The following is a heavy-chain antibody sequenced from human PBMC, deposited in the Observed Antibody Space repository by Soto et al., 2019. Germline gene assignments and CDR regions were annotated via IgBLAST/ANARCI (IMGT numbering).Heavy chain of an antibody. CDR1: GGTFSSYA. CDR3: ARAQIRRDGYNFNWFDP. D-gene: IGHD5-12*01. CDR2: IIPIFGTA. V-gene: IGHV1-69*13. J-gene: IGHJ5*02. Sequence: ASVEVSCKASGGTFSSYAISWVRQAPGQGLEWMGGIIPIFGTANYAQKFQGRVTITADESTSTAYMELSSLRSEDTAVYYCARAQIRRDGYNFNWFDPWGQGTLVTVSS.